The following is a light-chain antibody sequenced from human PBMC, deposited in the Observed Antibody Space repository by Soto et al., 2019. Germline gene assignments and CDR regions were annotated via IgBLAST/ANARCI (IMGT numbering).Light chain of an antibody. CDR3: QQDYSTLPLT. Sequence: DIVMTQSPASLALSLGERATIKCKSSQRGLYSSNNKNYLAWYQQKPGQPPKLLIYLASTRESGVPDRFSGSGSGTDFTLTISSLQAEDVAVYYCQQDYSTLPLTFSGGTKVEIK. CDR2: LAS. J-gene: IGKJ4*01. V-gene: IGKV4-1*01. CDR1: QRGLYSSNNKNY.